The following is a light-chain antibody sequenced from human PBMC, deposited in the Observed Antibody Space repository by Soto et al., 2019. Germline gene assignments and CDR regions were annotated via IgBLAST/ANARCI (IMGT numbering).Light chain of an antibody. CDR1: SSDVGSYNL. CDR3: CSYAGTITQVV. J-gene: IGLJ2*01. V-gene: IGLV2-23*01. Sequence: QSVLTQPASVSGSPGQPITISCTGTSSDVGSYNLVSWYQHHPGKAPKLMIYEGSKRPSGVSDRFSGSKSGNTASLTISGLKPEDEADYYCCSYAGTITQVVFGGGAKLTVL. CDR2: EGS.